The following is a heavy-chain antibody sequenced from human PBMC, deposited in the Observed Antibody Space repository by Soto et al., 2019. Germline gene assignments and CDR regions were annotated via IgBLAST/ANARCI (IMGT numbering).Heavy chain of an antibody. CDR3: ARQRPEAHYFDY. CDR1: GWSFSGYY. D-gene: IGHD6-25*01. J-gene: IGHJ4*02. CDR2: INHSGST. V-gene: IGHV4-34*01. Sequence: SETLSLTCAVYGWSFSGYYWSWIRQPPGKGLEWIGEINHSGSTNYNPSLKSRVTISVDTSKNQFSLKLSSVTAADTAVYYCARQRPEAHYFDYWGQGTLVTVSS.